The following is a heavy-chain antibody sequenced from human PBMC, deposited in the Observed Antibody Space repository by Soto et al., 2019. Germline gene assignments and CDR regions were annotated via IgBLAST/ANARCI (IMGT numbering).Heavy chain of an antibody. Sequence: PSETLSLTCTVSGGSISSSSYYWGWIRQPPGKGLEWIGSIYYSGSTYYNPSLKSRVTISVDTSKNQFSLKLSSVTAADTAAYYCASPSYDYGDYANWFDPWGQGTLVTVSS. D-gene: IGHD4-17*01. CDR1: GGSISSSSYY. CDR2: IYYSGST. J-gene: IGHJ5*02. V-gene: IGHV4-39*01. CDR3: ASPSYDYGDYANWFDP.